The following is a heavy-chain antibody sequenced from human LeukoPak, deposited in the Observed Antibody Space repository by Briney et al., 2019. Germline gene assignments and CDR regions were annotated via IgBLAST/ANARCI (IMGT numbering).Heavy chain of an antibody. D-gene: IGHD6-19*01. CDR2: ISGSGGST. J-gene: IGHJ4*02. V-gene: IGHV3-23*01. CDR1: GFTVSSNY. Sequence: PGGSLRLSCAASGFTVSSNYMSWVRQAPGKGLEWVSVISGSGGSTYYADSVKGRFTISRDNSKNTLYLQMNSLSAEDTAVYYCAKVGSGWYYFDYWGQGTLVTVSS. CDR3: AKVGSGWYYFDY.